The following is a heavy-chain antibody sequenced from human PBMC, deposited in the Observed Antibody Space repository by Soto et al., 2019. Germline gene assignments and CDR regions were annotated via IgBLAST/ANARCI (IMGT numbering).Heavy chain of an antibody. D-gene: IGHD6-13*01. CDR3: ARSSCIPEDAFDI. Sequence: ASVKVSCKASGYTFTSYDINWVRQATGQGLEWMGWMNPNSGNTGYAQKFQGRVTMTRNTSISTAYMELSSLRSEDTAVYYCARSSCIPEDAFDIWGQGTMVTVSS. CDR2: MNPNSGNT. V-gene: IGHV1-8*01. J-gene: IGHJ3*02. CDR1: GYTFTSYD.